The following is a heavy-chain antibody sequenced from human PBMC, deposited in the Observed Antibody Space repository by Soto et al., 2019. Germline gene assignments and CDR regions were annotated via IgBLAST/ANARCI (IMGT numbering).Heavy chain of an antibody. Sequence: QVQLQESGPGLVKPSQTLSLTCTVSGGSISSGGYYWSWIRQHPGKGLEWIGYIYYSGSTYYNPSLKGRVTIXVXTXXNQCSLKLSSVTAADTAVYYCARDLRFGDYSGMDVWGQGTTVTVSS. CDR3: ARDLRFGDYSGMDV. CDR1: GGSISSGGYY. J-gene: IGHJ6*02. V-gene: IGHV4-31*03. CDR2: IYYSGST. D-gene: IGHD3-10*01.